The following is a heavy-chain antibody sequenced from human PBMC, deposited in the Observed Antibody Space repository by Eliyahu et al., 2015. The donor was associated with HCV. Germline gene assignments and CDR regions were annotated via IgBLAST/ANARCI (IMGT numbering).Heavy chain of an antibody. CDR1: GGSFSGYY. D-gene: IGHD2-2*01. J-gene: IGHJ4*02. CDR2: INHSGST. V-gene: IGHV4-34*01. Sequence: QVQLQQWGAGLLKPSETLSLTCAVYGGSFSGYYWSWIRQPPGKGLEWIGEINHSGSTHYNPSLKSRVTISVDTSKNQFSLKLSSVTAADTAVYYCARRRGYCSSTSCRKPPFDYWGQGTLVTVSS. CDR3: ARRRGYCSSTSCRKPPFDY.